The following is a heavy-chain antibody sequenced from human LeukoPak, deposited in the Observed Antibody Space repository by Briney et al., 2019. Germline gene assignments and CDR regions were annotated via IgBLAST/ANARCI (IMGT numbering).Heavy chain of an antibody. D-gene: IGHD1-26*01. CDR2: ISGDGGST. CDR3: AKDMSLDRVGSGMDV. Sequence: PGGSLRLSCAASGFTFSRYWMHWVRQAPGKGLEWVSLISGDGGSTYYADSVKGRFTFSRDNSKNSLYLQMNSLRTEDTALYYCAKDMSLDRVGSGMDVWGQGTTVTVSS. V-gene: IGHV3-43*02. J-gene: IGHJ6*02. CDR1: GFTFSRYW.